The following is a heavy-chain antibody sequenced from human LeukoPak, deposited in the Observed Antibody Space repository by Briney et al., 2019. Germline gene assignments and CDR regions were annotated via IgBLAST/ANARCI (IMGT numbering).Heavy chain of an antibody. J-gene: IGHJ6*02. V-gene: IGHV4-34*01. CDR3: ARGWYCSGGSCYYLPNYYYYGMDV. D-gene: IGHD2-15*01. CDR1: GGSFSGYY. Sequence: SETLSLTCAVHGGSFSGYYWSWIRQPPGKGLEWIGEINHSGSTNYNPSLKSRVTISVDTSKNQFSLKLSSVTAADTAVYYCARGWYCSGGSCYYLPNYYYYGMDVWGQGTTVTVSS. CDR2: INHSGST.